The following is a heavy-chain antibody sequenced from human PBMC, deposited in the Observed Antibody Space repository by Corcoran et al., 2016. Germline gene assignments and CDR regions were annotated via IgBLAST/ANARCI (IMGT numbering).Heavy chain of an antibody. V-gene: IGHV6-1*01. J-gene: IGHJ4*02. CDR1: GDSVSSNSAA. CDR3: ARDHPALNWYYFDY. Sequence: QVQLQQSGPGLVKPSQTLSLTCAISGDSVSSNSAAWNWIRQSPARGLEGLGRTYYRSKWYNDYAVSVKSRIIINPDIPKNQFSLQLNSVTSEDTAVSYCARDHPALNWYYFDYWGQGTLVTVSS. CDR2: TYYRSKWYN. D-gene: IGHD1-20*01.